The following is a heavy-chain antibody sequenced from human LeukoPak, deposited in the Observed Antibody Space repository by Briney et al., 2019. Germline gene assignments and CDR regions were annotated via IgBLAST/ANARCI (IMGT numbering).Heavy chain of an antibody. CDR2: ISSSSSYI. CDR3: ARDXKXXXXXRXWFDP. J-gene: IGHJ5*02. Sequence: GGSLRLSCAASGFTFSSYSMNWVRQAPGKGLEWVSSISSSSSYIYYADSVKGRFTISRDNAKNSLYLQMNSLRAEDTAVYYCARDXKXXXXXRXWFDPWGXGTLVTV. V-gene: IGHV3-21*01. D-gene: IGHD3-16*01. CDR1: GFTFSSYS.